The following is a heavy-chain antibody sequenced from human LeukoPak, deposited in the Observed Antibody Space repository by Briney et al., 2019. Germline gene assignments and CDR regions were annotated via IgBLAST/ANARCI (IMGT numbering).Heavy chain of an antibody. CDR3: ATSQYSRYVDY. Sequence: GSLRLSCAASGFTFSSYSMNWVRQAPGKGLVWVSCINSDGSTTNYADSVKGRFTISRDNAKNTLYLQMNSLRAEDTAVYCCATSQYSRYVDYWGQGTLVTVSS. CDR1: GFTFSSYS. J-gene: IGHJ4*02. D-gene: IGHD6-6*01. CDR2: INSDGSTT. V-gene: IGHV3-74*01.